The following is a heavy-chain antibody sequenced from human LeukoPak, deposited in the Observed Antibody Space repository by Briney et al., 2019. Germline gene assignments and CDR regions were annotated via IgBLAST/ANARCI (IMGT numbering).Heavy chain of an antibody. CDR3: ARDLYCSSTSCFDY. V-gene: IGHV1-69*13. CDR1: GGAFSSYA. J-gene: IGHJ4*02. D-gene: IGHD2-2*01. CDR2: IIPIFGTA. Sequence: GASVKVSCKASGGAFSSYAISWVRQAPGQGLEWMGGIIPIFGTANYAQKFQGRVTITADESTSTAYMELNSLRSEDTAVYYCARDLYCSSTSCFDYWGQGTLVTVSS.